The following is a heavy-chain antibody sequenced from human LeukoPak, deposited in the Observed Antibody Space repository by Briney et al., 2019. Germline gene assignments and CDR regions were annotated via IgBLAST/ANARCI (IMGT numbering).Heavy chain of an antibody. CDR2: ISSSSSYI. D-gene: IGHD6-19*01. J-gene: IGHJ4*02. CDR1: GFTFSSYS. V-gene: IGHV3-21*01. CDR3: AGGGGWLIDD. Sequence: GGSLRLSCAASGFTFSSYSMNWVRQAPGKGLEWVSSISSSSSYIYYADSVKGRFTISRDNAKNSLYLQMNSLRVEDTALYYCAGGGGWLIDDWGQGTLVTVSS.